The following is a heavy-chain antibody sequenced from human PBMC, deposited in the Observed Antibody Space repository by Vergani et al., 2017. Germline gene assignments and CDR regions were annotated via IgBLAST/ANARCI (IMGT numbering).Heavy chain of an antibody. CDR1: GGSISSGHYY. CDR2: IYYSGST. D-gene: IGHD2-2*01. Sequence: QVQLQEPGPGLVKPSQTLSLTCTVSGGSISSGHYYWSWIRRPPGTGMEWIGHIYYSGSTNSKSSLKSRVTISVATSNNQFSLTLSSVTAADTAVYYCSRDTCSSTSCLYLGVAFDIWGQGTMVTGSS. J-gene: IGHJ3*02. V-gene: IGHV4-30-4*01. CDR3: SRDTCSSTSCLYLGVAFDI.